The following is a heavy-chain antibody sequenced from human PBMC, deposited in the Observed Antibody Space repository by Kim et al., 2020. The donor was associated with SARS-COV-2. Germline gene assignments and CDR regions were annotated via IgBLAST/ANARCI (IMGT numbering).Heavy chain of an antibody. CDR2: IYYGGST. CDR1: GDSISSSSYY. CDR3: ARHSTVTKVNN. J-gene: IGHJ4*02. Sequence: SETLSLTCTVSGDSISSSSYYWGWFRQPPGRGLEWIGSIYYGGSTYYNPSLKSRVTISVDTSKNQFSLKVNSVTAADTAVYFCARHSTVTKVNNWSQGT. V-gene: IGHV4-39*01. D-gene: IGHD4-17*01.